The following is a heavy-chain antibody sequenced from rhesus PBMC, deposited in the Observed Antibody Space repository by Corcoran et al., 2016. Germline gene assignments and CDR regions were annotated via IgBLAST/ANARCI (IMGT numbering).Heavy chain of an antibody. CDR2: ITGNRGST. D-gene: IGHD3-3*01. V-gene: IGHV4-80*01. J-gene: IGHJ4*01. CDR1: GGSFSSYW. CDR3: ARFPKYLGWLSPLDY. Sequence: QVQLQESGPGLVKPSETLSLTCAVSGGSFSSYWWSWIRKPPGKGLEWIGEITGNRGSTNYTPSLKSRVTISKDASTNHFSLKLSSVTAADAAVYYCARFPKYLGWLSPLDYWGQGVLVTVSS.